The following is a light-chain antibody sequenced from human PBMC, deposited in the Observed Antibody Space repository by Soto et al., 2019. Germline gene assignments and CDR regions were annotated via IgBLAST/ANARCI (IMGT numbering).Light chain of an antibody. CDR1: QSVSSN. J-gene: IGKJ1*01. CDR3: KQYNNWPPCT. Sequence: EIVMTQSPATLSVSPGERATLSCRASQSVSSNLAWHQQKPGQAPRLLIYGASTRATGIPARFSGSGSGTEFTLTISSLQSEDFAVYYCKQYNNWPPCTFGQGTKVELK. V-gene: IGKV3-15*01. CDR2: GAS.